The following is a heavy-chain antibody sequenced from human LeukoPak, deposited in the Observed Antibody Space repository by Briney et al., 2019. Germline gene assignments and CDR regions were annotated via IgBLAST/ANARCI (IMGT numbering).Heavy chain of an antibody. CDR2: INSDGSST. D-gene: IGHD1-26*01. J-gene: IGHJ4*02. CDR3: ARGDSGSYCFDC. V-gene: IGHV3-74*01. CDR1: GFTFSSHW. Sequence: GGSLRLSCAASGFTFSSHWMHWVRQAPGKGLVWVSRINSDGSSTNYADSVKGRFTISRDNAKNTLYLQINSLGAEDTAVYYCARGDSGSYCFDCWGQGTLVTVSS.